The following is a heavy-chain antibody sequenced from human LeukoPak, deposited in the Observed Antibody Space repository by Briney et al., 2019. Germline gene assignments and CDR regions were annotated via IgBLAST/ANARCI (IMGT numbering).Heavy chain of an antibody. CDR2: ITSSSAST. J-gene: IGHJ4*02. Sequence: GGSLRLSCAASGFTFNTYTMNWVRRAPGKGLEWVSGITSSSASTFYADSVKGRFSISRDNSKNTLYLQMNSLRAEDTAEYYCVTDRRLASFESWGQGTLVTVSS. V-gene: IGHV3-23*01. CDR1: GFTFNTYT. D-gene: IGHD6-19*01. CDR3: VTDRRLASFES.